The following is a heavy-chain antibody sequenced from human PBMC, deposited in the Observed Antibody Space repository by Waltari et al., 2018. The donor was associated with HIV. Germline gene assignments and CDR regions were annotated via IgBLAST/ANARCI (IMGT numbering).Heavy chain of an antibody. CDR2: TNNRSKWYK. CDR1: GDSVSSNSAA. V-gene: IGHV6-1*01. D-gene: IGHD6-6*01. J-gene: IGHJ4*02. Sequence: QVQLQQSGPGLVKPSQTLSLTCAISGDSVSSNSAAWNWIRQSPSRGLEWLGRTNNRSKWYKDYAVSVKSRITINPDKSKNHLSLQLNCVTPEDTAVYYCARGPREMGGSSSWVDYWGQGTLVTVSS. CDR3: ARGPREMGGSSSWVDY.